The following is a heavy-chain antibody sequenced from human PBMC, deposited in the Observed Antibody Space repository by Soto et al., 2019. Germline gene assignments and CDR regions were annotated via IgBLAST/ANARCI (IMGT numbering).Heavy chain of an antibody. V-gene: IGHV1-18*04. CDR1: GYTFTSYG. Sequence: QVQLVQSGAEVKKPGGSVKVSCKASGYTFTSYGISWVRQAPGQGLEWMGWISAYNGNTNYAQKLQGRVTMTTDTSTSTAYMELRSLRSHDTAAYYCARDSTLKYSSGWYGTFDYWGQVTLVTVSS. D-gene: IGHD6-19*01. J-gene: IGHJ4*02. CDR2: ISAYNGNT. CDR3: ARDSTLKYSSGWYGTFDY.